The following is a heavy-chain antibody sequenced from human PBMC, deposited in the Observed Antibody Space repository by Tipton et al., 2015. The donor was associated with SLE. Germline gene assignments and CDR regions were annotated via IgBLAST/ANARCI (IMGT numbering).Heavy chain of an antibody. V-gene: IGHV4-34*01. CDR3: ARAPGLDRDYYYYYYMDV. Sequence: TLSLTCAVYGGSFSGYYWSWIRQPPGKGLEWTGEINHRGGTNYNPSLKSRVTISVDTSKNQFSLKLSSVTAADTAVYYCARAPGLDRDYYYYYYMDVWGKGTTVTVSS. CDR2: INHRGGT. D-gene: IGHD3/OR15-3a*01. CDR1: GGSFSGYY. J-gene: IGHJ6*03.